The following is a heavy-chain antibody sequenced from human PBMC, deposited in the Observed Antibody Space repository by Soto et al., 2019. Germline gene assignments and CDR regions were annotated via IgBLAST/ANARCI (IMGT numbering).Heavy chain of an antibody. D-gene: IGHD3-3*01. Sequence: SETLSLTCAVYGGSFSGYYWSWIRQPPGKGLEWIGEINHSGSTNYNPSLKSRVTISVDTSKNQFSLKLSSVTAADTAVYYCARWGFWSGNPNWFDPWGQGTLVTVSS. V-gene: IGHV4-34*01. J-gene: IGHJ5*02. CDR2: INHSGST. CDR3: ARWGFWSGNPNWFDP. CDR1: GGSFSGYY.